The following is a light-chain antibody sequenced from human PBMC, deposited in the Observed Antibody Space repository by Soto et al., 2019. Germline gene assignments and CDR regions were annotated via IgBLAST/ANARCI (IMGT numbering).Light chain of an antibody. CDR1: TGAVTNGHY. CDR3: LLSYNGVRI. J-gene: IGLJ2*01. V-gene: IGLV7-46*01. Sequence: QAVVTQEAALTVSPGGTVTLTYDSSTGAVTNGHYPYWFQQKPGQAPTTLIYDAIGKHSWTPARFSGSLLGGKAALTLSGAQPEDEADYYCLLSYNGVRIFGGGTKVTVL. CDR2: DAI.